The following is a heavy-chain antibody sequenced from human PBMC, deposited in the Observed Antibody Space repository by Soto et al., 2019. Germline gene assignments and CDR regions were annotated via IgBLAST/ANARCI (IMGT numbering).Heavy chain of an antibody. J-gene: IGHJ3*02. D-gene: IGHD4-17*01. V-gene: IGHV3-15*07. Sequence: GGSLRLSCAASGFTFSNAWMNWVRQAPGKGLEWVGRIKSKTDGGTTDYAAPVKGRFTISRDDSKNTLYLQMNSLKTEDTAVYYCTTKTTVVMVGGLLESDDAFDIWGQGTMVTVSS. CDR2: IKSKTDGGTT. CDR3: TTKTTVVMVGGLLESDDAFDI. CDR1: GFTFSNAW.